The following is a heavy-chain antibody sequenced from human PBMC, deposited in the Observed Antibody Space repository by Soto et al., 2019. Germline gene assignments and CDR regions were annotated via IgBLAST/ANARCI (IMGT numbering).Heavy chain of an antibody. CDR3: TREVYKERQRQFYYHGMDV. V-gene: IGHV3-7*01. D-gene: IGHD1-1*01. CDR1: GFTFRTYW. J-gene: IGHJ6*02. Sequence: QLVESGGGLVQPGGSLRLSCRASGFTFRTYWMSWVRQVPGKGLEWVANIKQDGSETTYLPSVKGRFTVSRDNTKNSLDLQMNSLRAEDTAVYYCTREVYKERQRQFYYHGMDVWGQGTTVIVSS. CDR2: IKQDGSET.